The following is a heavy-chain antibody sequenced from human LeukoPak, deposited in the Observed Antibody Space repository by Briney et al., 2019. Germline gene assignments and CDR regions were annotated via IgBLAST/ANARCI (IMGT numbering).Heavy chain of an antibody. CDR2: ISGGGVNT. CDR3: AKAASSSWPSYYYGMDV. Sequence: GGSLRLSCAASGFTFNSYAMSWVRQAPGKGLEWVSVISGGGVNTYYADSVKGRFTISRDKSKNTLYLQMNSLRAEDTAVYYCAKAASSSWPSYYYGMDVWGQGTTVTVSS. D-gene: IGHD6-13*01. V-gene: IGHV3-23*01. CDR1: GFTFNSYA. J-gene: IGHJ6*02.